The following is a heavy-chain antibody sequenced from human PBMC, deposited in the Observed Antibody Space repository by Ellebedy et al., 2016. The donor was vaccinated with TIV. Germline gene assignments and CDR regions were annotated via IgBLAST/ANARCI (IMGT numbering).Heavy chain of an antibody. V-gene: IGHV3-23*01. CDR2: IGGCAIRT. Sequence: GESLKISCAASVFTSSNYAMSWVRQAPGSGLEWVSAIGGCAIRTFYPDSVKGRFTISRDNSKHTLYLQINNPRAEDTAIYYCAKDRVYGDYGGFDNWGQGTLVTVSS. J-gene: IGHJ4*02. CDR3: AKDRVYGDYGGFDN. CDR1: VFTSSNYA. D-gene: IGHD4-17*01.